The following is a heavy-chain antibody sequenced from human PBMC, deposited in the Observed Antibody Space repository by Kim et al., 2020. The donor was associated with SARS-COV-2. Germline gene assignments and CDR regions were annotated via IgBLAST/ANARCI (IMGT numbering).Heavy chain of an antibody. J-gene: IGHJ5*02. CDR3: ARVRDDSSGYYNHP. Sequence: PSLRSRFTISLDTSKNQFSLKLCSVTAADTAVYYCARVRDDSSGYYNHPWGRGTLVTVSS. D-gene: IGHD3-22*01. V-gene: IGHV4-39*07.